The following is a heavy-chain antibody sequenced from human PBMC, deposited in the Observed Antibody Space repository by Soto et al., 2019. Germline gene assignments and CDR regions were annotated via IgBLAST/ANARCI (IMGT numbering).Heavy chain of an antibody. J-gene: IGHJ6*02. CDR2: ISFDGRNT. V-gene: IGHV3-30*18. CDR3: AKPIVAAGYYGMDV. Sequence: PGGSVRLSCAASGFNVSHYDMHWVRQAPGKGLEWVAVISFDGRNTYYGDSVKGRITISRDKSKNKLYLQMNSLRVEDTAVYYCAKPIVAAGYYGMDVWGQGTTVTVSS. CDR1: GFNVSHYD. D-gene: IGHD6-13*01.